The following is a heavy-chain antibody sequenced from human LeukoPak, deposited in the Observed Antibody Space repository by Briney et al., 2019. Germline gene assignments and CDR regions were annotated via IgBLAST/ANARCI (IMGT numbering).Heavy chain of an antibody. J-gene: IGHJ4*02. CDR3: ARVFGAYDSIDC. CDR2: IKPDGSET. D-gene: IGHD5-12*01. CDR1: GFSMSGYW. V-gene: IGHV3-7*01. Sequence: GESLRLSCAASGFSMSGYWMSWVRQAPGKGLEWLANIKPDGSETHYVDSVKGRFTISRDNAQNSLYLLMNSLRAEETAVYYCARVFGAYDSIDCWGQGTLVTVS.